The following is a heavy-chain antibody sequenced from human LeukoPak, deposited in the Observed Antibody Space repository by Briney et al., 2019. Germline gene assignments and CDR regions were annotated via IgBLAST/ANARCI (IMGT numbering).Heavy chain of an antibody. V-gene: IGHV3-7*01. J-gene: IGHJ4*02. CDR3: ARDHSGYDSKPTDY. CDR1: GFTFSRYW. Sequence: GGSLRLSCAASGFTFSRYWMSWVRQAPGKGLEWVANIKEDGSDKYYVDSVKGRFTISRDNSKNTLYLQMNSLRAEDTAVYYCARDHSGYDSKPTDYWGQGTLVTVSS. D-gene: IGHD5-12*01. CDR2: IKEDGSDK.